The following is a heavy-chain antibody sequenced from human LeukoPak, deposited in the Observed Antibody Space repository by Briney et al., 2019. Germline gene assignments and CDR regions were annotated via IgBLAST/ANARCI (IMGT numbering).Heavy chain of an antibody. J-gene: IGHJ6*02. CDR1: GFTFSSYA. D-gene: IGHD6-19*01. CDR3: ARTIKGAVAPPLGMDV. V-gene: IGHV3-21*01. Sequence: GGSLRLSCAASGFTFSSYAITWVRQAPGKGLEWVSSISSSSSYIYYADSVKGRFTISRDSAKNSLYLQMNSLRAEDTAVYYCARTIKGAVAPPLGMDVWGQGTTVTVSS. CDR2: ISSSSSYI.